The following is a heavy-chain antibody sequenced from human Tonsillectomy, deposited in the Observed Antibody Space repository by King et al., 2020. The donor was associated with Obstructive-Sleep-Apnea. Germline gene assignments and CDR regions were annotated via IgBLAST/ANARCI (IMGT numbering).Heavy chain of an antibody. J-gene: IGHJ4*02. Sequence: VQSGAEVKKPGESLKISCKGSGYSFTSYCIGWVRQMPGKGLVWIGMIYPGDSDTSYNPSFQGQVTHSADKSISTAYLQWSSLKASDTAMYYCARRSGYSYDWDYWGQGTLVTVSS. CDR3: ARRSGYSYDWDY. CDR2: IYPGDSDT. CDR1: GYSFTSYC. V-gene: IGHV5-51*01. D-gene: IGHD5-18*01.